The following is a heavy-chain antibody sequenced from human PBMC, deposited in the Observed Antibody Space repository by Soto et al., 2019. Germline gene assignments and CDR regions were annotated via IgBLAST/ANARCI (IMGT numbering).Heavy chain of an antibody. CDR1: GFTFSSYA. Sequence: GGSLRLSCAASGFTFSSYAMSWVRQAPGKGLEWVSAISGSGGSTYYADSVKGRFTISRDNSKNTLYLQMNSLRAEDTAVYYCAGFMVRGVLAHWGQGTLVTVSS. D-gene: IGHD3-10*01. CDR2: ISGSGGST. J-gene: IGHJ4*02. V-gene: IGHV3-23*01. CDR3: AGFMVRGVLAH.